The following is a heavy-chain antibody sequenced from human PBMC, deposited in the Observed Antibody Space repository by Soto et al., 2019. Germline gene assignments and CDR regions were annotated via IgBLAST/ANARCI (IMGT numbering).Heavy chain of an antibody. J-gene: IGHJ4*02. Sequence: QVQLVESGGGVVQPGRSLRLSCAASGFTFSSYGMHWVRQAPGKGLEWVAVISYDGSNKYYADSVKGRFTISRDNSKNTLYLQMNSLRAEDTAVYYCAKDRGTMIVVAPSDYWGQGTLVTVSS. D-gene: IGHD3-22*01. V-gene: IGHV3-30*18. CDR2: ISYDGSNK. CDR3: AKDRGTMIVVAPSDY. CDR1: GFTFSSYG.